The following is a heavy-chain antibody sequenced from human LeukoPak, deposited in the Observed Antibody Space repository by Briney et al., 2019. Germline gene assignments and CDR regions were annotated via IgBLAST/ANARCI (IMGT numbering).Heavy chain of an antibody. CDR3: ARGGYSGYDPPNDY. J-gene: IGHJ4*02. CDR1: GYTFTSYD. Sequence: ASVKVSCKASGYTFTSYDINWLRQAPGQGLEWMGWINPNSGGTNYAQKFQGRVTMTRDTSISTAYMELSRLRSDDTAVYYCARGGYSGYDPPNDYWGQGTLVTVSS. V-gene: IGHV1-2*02. D-gene: IGHD5-12*01. CDR2: INPNSGGT.